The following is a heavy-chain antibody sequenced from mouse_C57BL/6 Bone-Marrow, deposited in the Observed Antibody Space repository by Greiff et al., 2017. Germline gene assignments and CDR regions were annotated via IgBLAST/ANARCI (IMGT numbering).Heavy chain of an antibody. CDR2: IYPRSGNT. CDR3: ARSTVVAPQYWYFDV. CDR1: GYTFTSYG. J-gene: IGHJ1*03. Sequence: LVESGAELARPGASVKLSCKASGYTFTSYGISWVKQRTGQGLEWIGEIYPRSGNTYYNEKFKGKATLTAAKSSSTAYMELRSLTSEDSAVYFCARSTVVAPQYWYFDVWGTGTTVTVSS. D-gene: IGHD1-1*01. V-gene: IGHV1-81*01.